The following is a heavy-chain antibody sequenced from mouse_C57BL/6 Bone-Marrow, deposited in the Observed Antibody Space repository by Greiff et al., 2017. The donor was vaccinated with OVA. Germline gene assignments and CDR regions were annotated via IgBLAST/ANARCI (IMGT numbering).Heavy chain of an antibody. V-gene: IGHV1-15*01. D-gene: IGHD2-1*01. CDR2: IDPETGGT. Sequence: VQLQQSGAELVRPGASVTLSCKASGYTFTDYEMHWVKQTPVHGLEWIGAIDPETGGTAYNQKFKGKAILTADKSSSTAYMELRSLTSEDSAVDYCTRSYCNYGDFDYWGQGTTLTVSS. CDR1: GYTFTDYE. CDR3: TRSYCNYGDFDY. J-gene: IGHJ2*01.